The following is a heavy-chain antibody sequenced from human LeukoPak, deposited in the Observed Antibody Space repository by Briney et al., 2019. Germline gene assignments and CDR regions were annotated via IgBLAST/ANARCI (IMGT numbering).Heavy chain of an antibody. D-gene: IGHD6-13*01. CDR1: GYIFTGYY. CDR2: IIPFFGTA. J-gene: IGHJ4*02. Sequence: ASVKVSCKASGYIFTGYYMHWVRQAPGQGLEWIGGIIPFFGTANYAQKFQGRVTITADNSTSTAYLELNSLRFEDTAVFYCARASGIAAASFDYWGQGTLVTVSS. V-gene: IGHV1-69*06. CDR3: ARASGIAAASFDY.